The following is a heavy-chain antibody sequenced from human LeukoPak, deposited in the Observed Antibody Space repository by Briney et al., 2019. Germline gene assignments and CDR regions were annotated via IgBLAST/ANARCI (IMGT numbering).Heavy chain of an antibody. V-gene: IGHV4-4*07. CDR2: IYTSGST. CDR1: GGSISSYY. Sequence: SETLSLTCTVSGGSISSYYWSWIRQPAGKGLEWIGRIYTSGSTNYNPSLKSRVTMSVDTSKNQFSLKLSSVTAADTAVYYCAGQVVKITIFGVVKAAFDYWGQGTLVTVFS. D-gene: IGHD3-3*01. J-gene: IGHJ4*02. CDR3: AGQVVKITIFGVVKAAFDY.